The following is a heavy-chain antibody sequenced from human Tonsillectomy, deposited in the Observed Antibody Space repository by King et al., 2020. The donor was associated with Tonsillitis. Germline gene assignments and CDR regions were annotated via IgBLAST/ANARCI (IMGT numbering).Heavy chain of an antibody. D-gene: IGHD3-22*01. CDR1: GGSISSYY. CDR2: IYYSGST. CDR3: ASPSLGYDSSGYYHDAFDI. Sequence: QLQESGPGLVKPSETLSLTCTVSGGSISSYYWSWIRQPPGKGLEWIGYIYYSGSTNYNTSLKSRVTISVDTSKNQFSLKLSSVTAADTAVYYCASPSLGYDSSGYYHDAFDIWGQGTMVTVSS. J-gene: IGHJ3*02. V-gene: IGHV4-59*01.